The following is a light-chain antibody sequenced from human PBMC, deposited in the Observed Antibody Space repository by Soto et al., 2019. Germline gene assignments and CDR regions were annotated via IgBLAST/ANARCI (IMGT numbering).Light chain of an antibody. CDR1: QYITGY. CDR2: AAS. CDR3: QQSRTTPWT. V-gene: IGKV1-39*01. Sequence: DIQMTQSPSSLSASVGDRVTITCRASQYITGYLNWFQQKPGKAPKLLIYAASSLHNGVPSRFRGGGSGTHFTLTINSLQPEDFAIYYGQQSRTTPWTFGQGTRVEIK. J-gene: IGKJ1*01.